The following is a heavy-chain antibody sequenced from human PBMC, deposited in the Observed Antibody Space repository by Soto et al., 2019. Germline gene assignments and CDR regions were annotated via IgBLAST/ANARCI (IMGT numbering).Heavy chain of an antibody. Sequence: GGSLRLSCTASGFTFGDYAMSWLRQAPGKGLEWVGFIRSKAYGGTTEYAASVKGRFTISREDSTSIAYLQMNSLKTEDTAFYYCTRGRYDPPYYFDYWGQGSLVTVSS. CDR3: TRGRYDPPYYFDY. V-gene: IGHV3-49*03. D-gene: IGHD3-16*01. J-gene: IGHJ4*02. CDR2: IRSKAYGGTT. CDR1: GFTFGDYA.